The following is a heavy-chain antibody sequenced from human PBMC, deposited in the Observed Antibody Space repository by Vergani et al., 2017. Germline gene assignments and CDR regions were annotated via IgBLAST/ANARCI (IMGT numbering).Heavy chain of an antibody. CDR1: GVRFREHG. D-gene: IGHD2-21*01. J-gene: IGHJ4*02. Sequence: EVQLLESGGGSVQPRESLRLSCVASGVRFREHGMNWVRQAPRKGLEWVSGMSGHDHRTLYPDSVKGLFIISSDDSKNTLYLQRSSLRVEDMAIYYCAEHYGDDGYSPFWGQGTLVTVSS. CDR2: MSGHDHRT. V-gene: IGHV3-23*01. CDR3: AEHYGDDGYSPF.